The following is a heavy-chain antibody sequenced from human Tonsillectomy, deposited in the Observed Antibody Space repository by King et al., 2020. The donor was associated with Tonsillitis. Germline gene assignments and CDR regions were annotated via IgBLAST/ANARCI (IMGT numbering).Heavy chain of an antibody. CDR2: IYYSGST. V-gene: IGHV4-59*08. CDR1: GGFISTYY. CDR3: ARSARPQGPVDY. D-gene: IGHD6-6*01. J-gene: IGHJ4*02. Sequence: QLQESGPGLVKPSETLSLTCTVSGGFISTYYWSWIRQPPGKGLEWIGYIYYSGSTNYNPSLKSRVTISVDTSKNLFSLKLSSVTAADTAVYYCARSARPQGPVDYWGQGTLVTVSS.